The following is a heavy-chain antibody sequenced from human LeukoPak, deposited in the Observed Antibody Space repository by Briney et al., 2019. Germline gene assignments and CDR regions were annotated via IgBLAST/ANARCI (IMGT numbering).Heavy chain of an antibody. D-gene: IGHD2-2*01. CDR2: INHSGSA. CDR1: GGSFSGYY. CDR3: AKVILVPAAIRHGMDV. V-gene: IGHV4-34*01. J-gene: IGHJ6*04. Sequence: SETLSLTCAVYGGSFSGYYWSWICQPPGKGLEWIGEINHSGSANYNPSLKSRVTISVDTSKNQFSLKLSSVTAADTAVYYCAKVILVPAAIRHGMDVWGKGTTVTVSS.